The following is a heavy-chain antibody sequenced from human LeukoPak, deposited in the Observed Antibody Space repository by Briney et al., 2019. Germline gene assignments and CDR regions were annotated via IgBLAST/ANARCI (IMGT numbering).Heavy chain of an antibody. CDR3: ARDRGYYGSGSPPDL. CDR2: IIPIFGTA. J-gene: IGHJ5*02. V-gene: IGHV1-69*01. CDR1: GGTFSSYA. D-gene: IGHD3-10*01. Sequence: ASVKVSCKASGGTFSSYAISWVRQAPGQGLEWMGGIIPIFGTANYAQKFQGRVTITADESSSTAYMELSSLRSEDTAVYYCARDRGYYGSGSPPDLWGQGTLVTVSS.